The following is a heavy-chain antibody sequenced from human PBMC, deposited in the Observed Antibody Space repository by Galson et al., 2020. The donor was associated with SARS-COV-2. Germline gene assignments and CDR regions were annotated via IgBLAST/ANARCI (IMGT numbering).Heavy chain of an antibody. D-gene: IGHD5-12*01. CDR2: ISGYSDKR. CDR3: ARGRADSGNDRFYDY. V-gene: IGHV1-18*04. J-gene: IGHJ4*02. CDR1: GFTFTNYG. Sequence: ASVKVSCKLSGFTFTNYGISWVRQAPGQGLEWMGWISGYSDKRDYAQKLQGRVTMTTDTATNTVYMELRSLTSDDTAVYFCARGRADSGNDRFYDYWGQGTLVSVSS.